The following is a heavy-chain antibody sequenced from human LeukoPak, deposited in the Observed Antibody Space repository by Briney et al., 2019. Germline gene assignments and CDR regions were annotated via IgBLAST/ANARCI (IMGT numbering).Heavy chain of an antibody. J-gene: IGHJ4*02. Sequence: SETLSLTCAVYGGSFSGYYWSWNRQPPGKGLEWIGEINHSGSTNYNPSLKSRVTISVDTSKNQFSLKLSSVTAADTAVYYCASTRLQGTDYWGQGTLVTVSS. CDR3: ASTRLQGTDY. CDR1: GGSFSGYY. D-gene: IGHD4-11*01. CDR2: INHSGST. V-gene: IGHV4-34*01.